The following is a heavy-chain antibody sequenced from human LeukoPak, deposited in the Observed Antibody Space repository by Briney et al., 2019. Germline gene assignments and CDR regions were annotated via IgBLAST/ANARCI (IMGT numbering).Heavy chain of an antibody. D-gene: IGHD2-2*01. CDR1: GYTFTSYG. V-gene: IGHV1-18*01. Sequence: ASVKVSCKTSGYTFTSYGISWVRQAPGQGLEWMGWISAYNGNTDYAQNLQDRVTMAIDTSTSTAYMELRSLRSDDTAVYYCARVGAYCSSSSCFDYWDQGTPVTVSS. J-gene: IGHJ4*02. CDR3: ARVGAYCSSSSCFDY. CDR2: ISAYNGNT.